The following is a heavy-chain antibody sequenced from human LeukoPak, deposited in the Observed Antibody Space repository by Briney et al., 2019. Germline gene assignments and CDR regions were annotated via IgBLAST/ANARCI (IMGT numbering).Heavy chain of an antibody. V-gene: IGHV3-23*01. CDR3: AKAPVWNYYYGLDV. CDR1: GLTASHNVNNA. D-gene: IGHD2-21*01. Sequence: GGSLRLSCAASGLTASHNVNNAMSWARPAPGKGLQCVSGITTSGSTYYADSVKGRFTISRENSNNTLYLHMDSLRAEDTAVYYCAKAPVWNYYYGLDVWGQGTTVAVSS. J-gene: IGHJ6*02. CDR2: ITTSGST.